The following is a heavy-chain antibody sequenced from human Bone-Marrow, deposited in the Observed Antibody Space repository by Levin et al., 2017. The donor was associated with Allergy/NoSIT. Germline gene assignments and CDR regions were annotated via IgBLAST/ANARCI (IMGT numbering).Heavy chain of an antibody. Sequence: NSGGSLRLSCSVSGGSISSYYWSWIRQPPGKGLEWIGYIYYSGSTNYNPSLKSRVTISVDTSKNQFSLKLSSVTAADTAVYYCARGGASGDYGRFDYWGQGTLVTVSS. CDR3: ARGGASGDYGRFDY. CDR2: IYYSGST. D-gene: IGHD4-17*01. J-gene: IGHJ4*02. CDR1: GGSISSYY. V-gene: IGHV4-59*01.